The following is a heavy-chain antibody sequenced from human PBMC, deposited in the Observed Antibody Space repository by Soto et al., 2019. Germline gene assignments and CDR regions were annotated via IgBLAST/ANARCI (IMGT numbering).Heavy chain of an antibody. J-gene: IGHJ4*02. D-gene: IGHD7-27*01. CDR3: ARDTGDGTFDF. CDR2: INAGYGNT. Sequence: ASVKVSCKGSGNTFPYVYLHWVRQAPGQALEWMGWINAGYGNTKSSQKFQDRVTISRDTSASTAYMELTSLRSEDTAVYYCARDTGDGTFDFWGQGTLVTVSS. V-gene: IGHV1-3*01. CDR1: GNTFPYVY.